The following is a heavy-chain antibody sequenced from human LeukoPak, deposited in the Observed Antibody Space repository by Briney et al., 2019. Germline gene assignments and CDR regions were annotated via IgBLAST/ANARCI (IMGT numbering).Heavy chain of an antibody. D-gene: IGHD2-15*01. CDR1: GYTFTSYY. J-gene: IGHJ6*02. Sequence: GASVTVSCTASGYTFTSYYMHWVRQAPGQGLEWMGIINPSGGSTSYAQKFQGRVTMTRDTSTSTVYMELSSLRSEDTAVYYCAAEGQGYCSGGSCYWGALGYYYYYGMDVWGQGTTVTVSS. V-gene: IGHV1-46*01. CDR3: AAEGQGYCSGGSCYWGALGYYYYYGMDV. CDR2: INPSGGST.